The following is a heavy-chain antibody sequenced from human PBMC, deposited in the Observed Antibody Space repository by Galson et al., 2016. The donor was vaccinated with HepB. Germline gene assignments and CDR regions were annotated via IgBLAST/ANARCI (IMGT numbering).Heavy chain of an antibody. CDR2: INTHNSDT. J-gene: IGHJ5*02. CDR3: ARHIDDWFDT. D-gene: IGHD5-12*01. V-gene: IGHV1-18*01. Sequence: YTFFTYAITWVRQAPGQGLEWKGWINTHNSDTNYAQKLQDRVTLTTNTSTRTAYMELRSLRSDDTAVYYCARHIDDWFDTWGQGTLVTVSS. CDR1: YTFFTYA.